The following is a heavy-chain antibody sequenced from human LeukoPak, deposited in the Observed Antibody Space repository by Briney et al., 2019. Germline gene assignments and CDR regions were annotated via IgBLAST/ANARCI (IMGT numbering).Heavy chain of an antibody. CDR1: GGSISSYY. Sequence: SETLSLTCTVSGGSISSYYWSWIRQPPGKGLEWIGEINHSGSTNYNPSLKSRVTISVDTSKNQFSLKLSSVTAADTAVYYFASFKAEGFDYWGQGTLVTVSS. J-gene: IGHJ4*02. D-gene: IGHD6-19*01. CDR3: ASFKAEGFDY. V-gene: IGHV4-34*01. CDR2: INHSGST.